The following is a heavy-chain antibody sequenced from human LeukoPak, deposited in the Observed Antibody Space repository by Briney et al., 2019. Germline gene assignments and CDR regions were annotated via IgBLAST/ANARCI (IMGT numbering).Heavy chain of an antibody. Sequence: GGSLRLSCAASGFTFSSYGMHWVRQAPGKGLEWVAVIWYDGSNKYYADSVKGRFTISRDNSKNTLYLQMNSLRAEDTAVYYCARYAMPHYYDSSGYLRYWGQGTLVTVSS. J-gene: IGHJ4*02. CDR2: IWYDGSNK. CDR3: ARYAMPHYYDSSGYLRY. CDR1: GFTFSSYG. D-gene: IGHD3-22*01. V-gene: IGHV3-33*01.